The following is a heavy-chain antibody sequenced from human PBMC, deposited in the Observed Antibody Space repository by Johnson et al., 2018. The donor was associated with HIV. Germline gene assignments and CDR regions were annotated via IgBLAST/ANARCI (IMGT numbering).Heavy chain of an antibody. V-gene: IGHV3-74*02. CDR3: ARSYPGAASVYRDAFDI. J-gene: IGHJ3*02. CDR1: GITVGTNY. Sequence: EVQLVESGGGVVQPGGSLRLSCAASGITVGTNYMSWVRQAPGKGLEWVSRINTDGTSTNYADFVKGRFTISRDNAKNTLYLQMNSLRAEDMAVYYCARSYPGAASVYRDAFDIWGQGTMVTVSS. D-gene: IGHD6-25*01. CDR2: INTDGTST.